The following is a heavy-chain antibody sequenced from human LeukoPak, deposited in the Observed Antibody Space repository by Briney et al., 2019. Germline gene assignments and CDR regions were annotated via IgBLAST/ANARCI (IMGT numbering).Heavy chain of an antibody. Sequence: GGSLRLSCAASGFTFGDYWMHWVRQAPGEGPIWVSRIDTDATTRTYADSVKGRFTISRDNAKNTLYLQMNSLRAEDTAVYYCAKVPYPYCSSTSCPNWFDPWGQGTLVTVSS. V-gene: IGHV3-74*03. J-gene: IGHJ5*02. D-gene: IGHD2-2*01. CDR3: AKVPYPYCSSTSCPNWFDP. CDR1: GFTFGDYW. CDR2: IDTDATTR.